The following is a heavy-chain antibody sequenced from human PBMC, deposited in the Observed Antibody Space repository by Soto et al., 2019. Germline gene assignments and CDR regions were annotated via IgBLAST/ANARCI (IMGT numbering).Heavy chain of an antibody. CDR2: ISSSSSYI. CDR1: GFTFSSYS. Sequence: GGSLRLSCAASGFTFSSYSMNWVRQAPGKGLEWVSSISSSSSYIYYADSVKGRFTISRDNAKNSLYLQMNSLRAEDTAVYYCARELMITFGGVIVIPDYYYYRMDVWGQGTTVTVSS. D-gene: IGHD3-16*02. CDR3: ARELMITFGGVIVIPDYYYYRMDV. J-gene: IGHJ6*02. V-gene: IGHV3-21*01.